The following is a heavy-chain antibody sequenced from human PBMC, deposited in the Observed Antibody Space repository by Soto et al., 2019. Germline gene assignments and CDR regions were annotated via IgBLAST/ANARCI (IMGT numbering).Heavy chain of an antibody. CDR1: GFNFGDYG. J-gene: IGHJ6*02. Sequence: PGGSLRLSCVASGFNFGDYGMHWVRQAPGKGPEWVSGISRGSGRIGYADSVKGRFTISRDNAKKSLFLQMNSLRPEDASLYYCPKMVLPATQPRYYFYGMDVWGQGTTVTVSS. CDR3: PKMVLPATQPRYYFYGMDV. CDR2: ISRGSGRI. V-gene: IGHV3-9*01. D-gene: IGHD2-15*01.